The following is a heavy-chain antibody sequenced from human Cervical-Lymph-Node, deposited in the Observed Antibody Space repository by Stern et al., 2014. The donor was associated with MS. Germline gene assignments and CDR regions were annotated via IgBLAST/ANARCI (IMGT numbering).Heavy chain of an antibody. Sequence: QXTLRESGPALVKPTRTLTLTCTFSGFSLSTSGMCVSWIRQPPGKALEWLALIDWDDDKYYSTALKTRLTISKDTSKNQVVLIMTNMDPVDTATYYCARAYDRSGYLFDYWGQXTLVTVSS. CDR3: ARAYDRSGYLFDY. V-gene: IGHV2-70*01. J-gene: IGHJ4*02. CDR2: IDWDDDK. D-gene: IGHD3-22*01. CDR1: GFSLSTSGMC.